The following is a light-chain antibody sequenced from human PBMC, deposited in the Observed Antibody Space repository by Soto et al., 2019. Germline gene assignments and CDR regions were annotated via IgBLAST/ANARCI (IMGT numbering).Light chain of an antibody. CDR3: QQYNNWPS. CDR1: QTVSRN. V-gene: IGKV3-15*01. J-gene: IGKJ5*01. CDR2: DIS. Sequence: EVVMTQSPATLSVSPGERATLSCRASQTVSRNLAWYQQRPGQAPRLLIYDISNRATGVPARFSGSGSETEFTLTIRSLQSEDFAVYFYQQYNNWPSFGQGTLLEVK.